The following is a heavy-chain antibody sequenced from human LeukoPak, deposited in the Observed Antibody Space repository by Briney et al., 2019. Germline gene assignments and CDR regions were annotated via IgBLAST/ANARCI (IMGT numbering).Heavy chain of an antibody. J-gene: IGHJ4*02. Sequence: GGSLRLSCAASGFTFSNAWMNWVRQAPGKGLEWVGRIKSKTDGGTTDYAAPVKGRFTISRDDSKNTLYLQMNSLKTEDTAVYYCTTDHDYGDYEWDYWGQGTLVIVSS. V-gene: IGHV3-15*01. D-gene: IGHD4-17*01. CDR1: GFTFSNAW. CDR3: TTDHDYGDYEWDY. CDR2: IKSKTDGGTT.